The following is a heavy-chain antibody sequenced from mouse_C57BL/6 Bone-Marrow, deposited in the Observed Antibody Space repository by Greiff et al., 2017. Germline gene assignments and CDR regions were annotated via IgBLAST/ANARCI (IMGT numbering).Heavy chain of an antibody. J-gene: IGHJ4*01. CDR2: IYPSDSET. CDR1: GYTFTSYW. CDR3: AGGGGYAMDY. Sequence: QVQLQQSGAELVRPGSSVKLSCKASGYTFTSYWMDWVKQRPGQGLEWIGNIYPSDSETHYNQKFKDKATLTVDKSSSTAYMQLSSLPSEDSAVYYCAGGGGYAMDYWGQGTSVTVSS. V-gene: IGHV1-61*01.